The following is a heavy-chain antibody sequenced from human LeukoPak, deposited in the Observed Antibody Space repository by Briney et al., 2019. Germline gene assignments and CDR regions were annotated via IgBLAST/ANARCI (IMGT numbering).Heavy chain of an antibody. CDR1: GFTFSSYA. Sequence: PGGSLRLSCAASGFTFSSYAVSWVRQAPGKGLEWVSAISGSGGSTYYADSVKGRFTISRDNSKNTLYLQMNSLRAEDTAVYYCAKKDQLRNWFDPWGQGTLVTVSS. J-gene: IGHJ5*02. V-gene: IGHV3-23*01. D-gene: IGHD4-23*01. CDR3: AKKDQLRNWFDP. CDR2: ISGSGGST.